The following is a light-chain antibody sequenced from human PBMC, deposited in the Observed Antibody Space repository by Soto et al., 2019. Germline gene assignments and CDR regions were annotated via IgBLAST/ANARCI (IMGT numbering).Light chain of an antibody. V-gene: IGLV2-14*01. J-gene: IGLJ3*02. CDR2: AVN. CDR3: SSFTSGSSLV. CDR1: SSDVGGHNY. Sequence: QSVLTQPASVSGSPGQSITIPCTGTSSDVGGHNYVSWYQQHPGEAPKLMIYAVNYRPSGVSNRFSGSKSGNSASLTISGLQSEDEADYYCSSFTSGSSLVFGGGTQLTVL.